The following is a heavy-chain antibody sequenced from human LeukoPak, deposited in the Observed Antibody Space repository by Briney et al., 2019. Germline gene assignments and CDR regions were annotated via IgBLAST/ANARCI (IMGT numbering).Heavy chain of an antibody. V-gene: IGHV1-2*04. CDR2: INPNSGGT. D-gene: IGHD3-22*01. CDR1: GYTFTGYY. J-gene: IGHJ5*02. Sequence: ASVKVSCKASGYTFTGYYMHWVRQAPGQGLEWMGWINPNSGGTNYAQKFQGWVTMTRDTSISTAYMELSRLRSDDTAVYYCAKKDSGGSYNWFDPWGQGTLVTVSS. CDR3: AKKDSGGSYNWFDP.